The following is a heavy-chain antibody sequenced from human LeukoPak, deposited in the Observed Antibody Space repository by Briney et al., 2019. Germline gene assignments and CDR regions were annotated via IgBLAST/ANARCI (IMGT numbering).Heavy chain of an antibody. D-gene: IGHD3-22*01. CDR1: GFTFSSYW. J-gene: IGHJ4*02. V-gene: IGHV3-74*01. CDR3: ARIKDNYDGSGIDY. CDR2: INGDGSST. Sequence: VGSLGLSRAASGFTFSSYWMHWVRQAPGKGLVWVSRINGDGSSTNYGDSVKGRFTISRDNAKNTLYLQMNSLRVEDTAVYYCARIKDNYDGSGIDYWGQGAMVADPS.